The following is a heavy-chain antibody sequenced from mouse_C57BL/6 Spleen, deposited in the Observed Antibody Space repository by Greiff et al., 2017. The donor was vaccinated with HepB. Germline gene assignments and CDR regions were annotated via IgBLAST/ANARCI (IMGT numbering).Heavy chain of an antibody. CDR1: GFNLRDYG. Sequence: EVKLVESGGGLVKPGGFLKLARAASGFNLRDYGMHWGRQAAEKGLEWVAYISSGSSTIYYADTVKGRFTISRDNAKNTLFLQMTSLRSEDTAMYYCARTLPVYWYFDVWGTGTTLTVSS. CDR3: ARTLPVYWYFDV. V-gene: IGHV5-17*01. CDR2: ISSGSSTI. J-gene: IGHJ1*03.